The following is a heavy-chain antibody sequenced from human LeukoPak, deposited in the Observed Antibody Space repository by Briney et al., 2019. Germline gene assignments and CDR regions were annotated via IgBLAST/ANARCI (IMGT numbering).Heavy chain of an antibody. CDR3: AREGVAAAGHDAFDI. CDR2: MSPNSGNT. J-gene: IGHJ3*02. Sequence: ASVTVSCKGSGYTFTTYDITWVRQAAGQGLEWMGWMSPNSGNTGYAQKFQGRVTMTRDTSTSTVYMELSSLRSEDTAVYYCAREGVAAAGHDAFDIWGQGTMVTVSS. V-gene: IGHV1-8*02. CDR1: GYTFTTYD. D-gene: IGHD6-13*01.